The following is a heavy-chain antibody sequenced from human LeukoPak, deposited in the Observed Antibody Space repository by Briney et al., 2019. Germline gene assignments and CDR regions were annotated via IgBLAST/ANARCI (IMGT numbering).Heavy chain of an antibody. CDR3: AGTVLPPSI. V-gene: IGHV4-34*01. Sequence: SETLSLTCAVYGGSFSGYYWSWIRQPPGKGLEWIGEINHSGSTNYNPSLKSRVTISVDTSKNQFSLKLSSVTAADTAVYYCAGTVLPPSIWGQGTMVTVSS. CDR1: GGSFSGYY. D-gene: IGHD3-10*01. J-gene: IGHJ3*02. CDR2: INHSGST.